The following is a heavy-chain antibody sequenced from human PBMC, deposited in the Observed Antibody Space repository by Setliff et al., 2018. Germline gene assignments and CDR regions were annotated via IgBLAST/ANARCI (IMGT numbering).Heavy chain of an antibody. V-gene: IGHV3-7*03. J-gene: IGHJ3*02. Sequence: GGSLRLSCAASGFTFSSYWMSWVRQAPGKGLEWVANIKQDGSEKYYVDSVKGRFTISRDNAKNSLYLQMNSLRAEDTAVYYCARGARGGPDAFDIWGQGTMVTVS. CDR3: ARGARGGPDAFDI. CDR2: IKQDGSEK. D-gene: IGHD3-16*01. CDR1: GFTFSSYW.